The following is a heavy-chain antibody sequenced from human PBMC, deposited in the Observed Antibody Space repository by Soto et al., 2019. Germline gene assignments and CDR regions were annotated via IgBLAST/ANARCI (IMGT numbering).Heavy chain of an antibody. V-gene: IGHV3-33*01. CDR1: GFTFSSYC. CDR2: IWYDGSNK. J-gene: IGHJ6*03. D-gene: IGHD3-10*01. Sequence: PGGSLSLSCAASGFTFSSYCMHWIRQAPGKGLEWVAVIWYDGSNKYYADSVKGRFTISRDNSKNTLYLQMNSLRAEDTAVYYCARAVTYGSGYYYMDVWGKGTTVTVSS. CDR3: ARAVTYGSGYYYMDV.